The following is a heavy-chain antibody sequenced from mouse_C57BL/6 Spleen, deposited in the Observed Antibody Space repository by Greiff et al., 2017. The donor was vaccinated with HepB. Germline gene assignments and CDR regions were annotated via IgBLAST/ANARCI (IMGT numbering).Heavy chain of an antibody. J-gene: IGHJ3*01. CDR2: IDPEDGET. Sequence: VQLKQSGAELVKPGASVKLSCTASGFNIKDYYMHWVKQRPEQGLEWIGRIDPEDGETKYAPKFQGKATITADTSSNTAYLQLSSLTSEDTAVYYCARSDDGRSYWFAYWGQGTLVTVSA. CDR3: ARSDDGRSYWFAY. D-gene: IGHD1-1*01. CDR1: GFNIKDYY. V-gene: IGHV14-2*01.